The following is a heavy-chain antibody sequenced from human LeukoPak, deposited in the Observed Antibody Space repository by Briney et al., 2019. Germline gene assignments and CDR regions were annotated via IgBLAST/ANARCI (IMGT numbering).Heavy chain of an antibody. J-gene: IGHJ6*02. Sequence: ASVKVSCKASGYTFTGYYMHWVRQAPGQGLEWMGWINPNSGGTNYAQKFQGRVTMTRDTSISTAYMELSRLRSDDTAVYYCAREGARSGWLGYYYYGMDVWGQGTTVTVSS. CDR1: GYTFTGYY. D-gene: IGHD6-19*01. V-gene: IGHV1-2*02. CDR3: AREGARSGWLGYYYYGMDV. CDR2: INPNSGGT.